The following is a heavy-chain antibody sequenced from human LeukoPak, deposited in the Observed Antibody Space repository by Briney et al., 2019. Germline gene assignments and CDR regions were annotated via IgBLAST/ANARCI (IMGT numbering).Heavy chain of an antibody. CDR3: ARAGYSSGFDY. CDR2: ISTSSTTI. CDR1: GFTFSSYR. V-gene: IGHV3-48*01. J-gene: IGHJ4*02. D-gene: IGHD6-19*01. Sequence: GGSLRLSCAASGFTFSSYRMNWVRQAPGKGLEWVSYISTSSTTIYYADSVKGRFTISRDNSKNTLYLQMNSLRAEDTAVYYCARAGYSSGFDYWGQGTLVTVSS.